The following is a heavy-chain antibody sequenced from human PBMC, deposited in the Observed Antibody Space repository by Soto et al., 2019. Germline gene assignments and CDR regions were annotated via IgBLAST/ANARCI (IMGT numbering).Heavy chain of an antibody. CDR2: INPNSGGT. V-gene: IGHV1-2*04. Sequence: GASVKVSCKASGYTFTGYYIHWVRQAPGQGLEWMGWINPNSGGTNYAQKFQGWVTMTRDTSISTVYMELNRLKSDDTALYYCARDSARDGHNLNRFDPWGPGTLVTVSS. D-gene: IGHD3-10*01. J-gene: IGHJ5*02. CDR1: GYTFTGYY. CDR3: ARDSARDGHNLNRFDP.